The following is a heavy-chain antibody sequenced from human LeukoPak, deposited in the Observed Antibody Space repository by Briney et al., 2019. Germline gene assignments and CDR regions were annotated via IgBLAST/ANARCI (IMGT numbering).Heavy chain of an antibody. V-gene: IGHV3-23*01. CDR1: GFTFTSYS. J-gene: IGHJ4*02. CDR2: ISGGGGST. D-gene: IGHD1-26*01. Sequence: GRSLRLSCAASGFTFTSYSMNWVRQAPGKGLEWVSTISGGGGSTYYADSVKGRFTISRDNSKNTLYLQVNSLRAEDTAVYYCAKGGKWDVTPFDYWGQGTLVTVSS. CDR3: AKGGKWDVTPFDY.